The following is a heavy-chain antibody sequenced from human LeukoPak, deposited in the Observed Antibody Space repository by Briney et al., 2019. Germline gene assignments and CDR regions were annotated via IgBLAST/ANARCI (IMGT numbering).Heavy chain of an antibody. CDR2: IYYSGST. V-gene: IGHV4-39*07. CDR1: GGSISSSSYY. D-gene: IGHD3-9*01. CDR3: ARARYDILTGYHYDY. J-gene: IGHJ4*02. Sequence: SETLSLTCTVSGGSISSSSYYWGWIRQPPGKGLEWIGSIYYSGSTYYNPSLKSRVTISVDTSKNQSSLKLSSVTAADTAVYYCARARYDILTGYHYDYWGQGTLVTVSS.